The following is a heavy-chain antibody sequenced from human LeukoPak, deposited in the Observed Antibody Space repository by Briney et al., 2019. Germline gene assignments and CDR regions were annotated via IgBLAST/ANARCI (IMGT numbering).Heavy chain of an antibody. CDR3: ARGGSSSSHYYGMDV. D-gene: IGHD6-6*01. CDR2: IYYSGST. Sequence: SETLSLTCTVSGGSISSSSYYWGWIRQPPGKGLEWIGGIYYSGSTYYNPSLKSRVTISVDTSKDQFSLKLSSVTAADTAVYYCARGGSSSSHYYGMDVWGQGTTVTVSS. CDR1: GGSISSSSYY. J-gene: IGHJ6*02. V-gene: IGHV4-39*01.